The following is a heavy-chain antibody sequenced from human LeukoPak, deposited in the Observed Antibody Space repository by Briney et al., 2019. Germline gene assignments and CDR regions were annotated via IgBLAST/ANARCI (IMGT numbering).Heavy chain of an antibody. D-gene: IGHD1-1*01. CDR3: ARDRDGTGTAYYMDV. V-gene: IGHV3-21*01. Sequence: GGSLRLSCAASGFTFSSYSMNWVRQAPGKGLEWVSSISSSSSYIYYADSVKGRFTISRDSAKNSLYLQMNSLRAEDTAVYYCARDRDGTGTAYYMDVWGKGTTVTISS. J-gene: IGHJ6*03. CDR2: ISSSSSYI. CDR1: GFTFSSYS.